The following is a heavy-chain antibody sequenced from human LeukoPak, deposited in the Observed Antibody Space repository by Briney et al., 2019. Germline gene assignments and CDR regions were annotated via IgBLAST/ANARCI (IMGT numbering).Heavy chain of an antibody. D-gene: IGHD6-13*01. CDR3: ARHYSSSWYELASNWFDP. V-gene: IGHV4-38-2*02. J-gene: IGHJ5*02. Sequence: PSETLSLTCTVSGYSISSGYYWGWIRQPPGKGLEWIGSIYHSGSTYYNPPLKSRVTISVDTSKNQFSLKLSSVTAADTAVYYCARHYSSSWYELASNWFDPWGQGTLVTVSS. CDR2: IYHSGST. CDR1: GYSISSGYY.